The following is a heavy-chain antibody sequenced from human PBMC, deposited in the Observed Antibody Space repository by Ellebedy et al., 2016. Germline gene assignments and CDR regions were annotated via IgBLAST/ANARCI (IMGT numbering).Heavy chain of an antibody. CDR1: GGTFSSYA. V-gene: IGHV1-69*13. CDR3: ARDPQAITGAYGMDV. D-gene: IGHD7-27*01. CDR2: IIPIFGTA. Sequence: SVKVSCXASGGTFSSYAISWVRQAPGQGLEWMGGIIPIFGTANYAQKFQGRVTITADESTSTAYMELSSLRSEDTAVYYCARDPQAITGAYGMDVWGQGTTVTVSS. J-gene: IGHJ6*02.